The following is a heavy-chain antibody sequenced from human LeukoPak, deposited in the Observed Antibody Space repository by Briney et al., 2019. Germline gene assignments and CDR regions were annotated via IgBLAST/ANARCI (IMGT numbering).Heavy chain of an antibody. J-gene: IGHJ4*02. CDR2: IRATAGTT. V-gene: IGHV3-23*01. D-gene: IGHD6-13*01. CDR1: GFTFSSFA. Sequence: GGSLRLSCAASGFTFSSFAMTWVRQAPGKGLEWVSTIRATAGTTYYEDSVKGRFTISRDNSKNTQWLQMNSLRVEDTAVYYCTKGGYTTYFDYWGQGTLVTVSS. CDR3: TKGGYTTYFDY.